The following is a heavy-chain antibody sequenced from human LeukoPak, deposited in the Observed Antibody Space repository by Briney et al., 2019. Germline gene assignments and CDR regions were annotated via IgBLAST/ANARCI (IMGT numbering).Heavy chain of an antibody. D-gene: IGHD2-8*01. CDR1: GYTFTRHY. V-gene: IGHV1-46*01. CDR2: INPSSGGT. J-gene: IGHJ3*02. Sequence: ASVKVSCKACGYTFTRHYMNWVRQAPGQGLEGMGKINPSSGGTGYAQKFQGRVTMTRDTSTSTVDMELTGLRAEDTAGYYCARDGLYCTNGVCSSDIWGQGTLVTVS. CDR3: ARDGLYCTNGVCSSDI.